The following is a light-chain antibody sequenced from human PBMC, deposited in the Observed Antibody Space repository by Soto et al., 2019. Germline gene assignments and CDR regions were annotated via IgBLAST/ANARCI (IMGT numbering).Light chain of an antibody. CDR2: EVN. CDR1: SSDVGGYNY. Sequence: QSALIQPPSASGSPGQSVTISCTGTSSDVGGYNYVSWYQQHPGKAPKLMIYEVNKRPSGVPDRFSGSKSGNTASLTVFGLQAEDEGDYYCSSHAGSKRVFGTGTKGTVL. CDR3: SSHAGSKRV. J-gene: IGLJ1*01. V-gene: IGLV2-8*01.